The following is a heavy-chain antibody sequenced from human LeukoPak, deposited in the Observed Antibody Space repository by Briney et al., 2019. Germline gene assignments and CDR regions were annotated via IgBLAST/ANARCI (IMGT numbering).Heavy chain of an antibody. Sequence: GGSLRLSCAASGFTFSSYAMSWVRQAPGKGLEWVSAISGSGGSTYYADSVKGRFTISRDNSKNTLYLQMNSLRAEDTAVYYCAKGNALVPYDYIWGSYRYDAFDIRGQGTMVTVSS. CDR2: ISGSGGST. CDR1: GFTFSSYA. V-gene: IGHV3-23*01. J-gene: IGHJ3*02. D-gene: IGHD3-16*02. CDR3: AKGNALVPYDYIWGSYRYDAFDI.